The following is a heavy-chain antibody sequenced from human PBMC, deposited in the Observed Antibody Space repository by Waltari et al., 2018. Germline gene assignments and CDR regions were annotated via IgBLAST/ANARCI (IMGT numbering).Heavy chain of an antibody. CDR1: GFTFTNYP. Sequence: EVQLLESGGGLVQPGGSLRLSWAASGFTFTNYPMSWVRQAPGKGLEWVSAIGGGGGHIYYADSVNGRFTISRDNSNNTVYLQMNSLRVDDTAVYYCVKESPIAVAGSWGQGTLVTVSS. V-gene: IGHV3-23*01. CDR2: IGGGGGHI. D-gene: IGHD6-19*01. J-gene: IGHJ4*02. CDR3: VKESPIAVAGS.